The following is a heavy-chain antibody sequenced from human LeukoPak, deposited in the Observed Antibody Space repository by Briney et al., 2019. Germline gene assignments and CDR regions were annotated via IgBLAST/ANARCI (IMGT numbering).Heavy chain of an antibody. CDR3: ARALSPGGGSPHTDY. CDR2: IWYDGSNK. D-gene: IGHD2-15*01. CDR1: GFTFSSYG. Sequence: PGGSLRLSCAASGFTFSSYGMHWVRQAPGKGLEWAAVIWYDGSNKYYADSVKGRFTISRDNSKNTLYLQMNSLRAEDTAVYYCARALSPGGGSPHTDYWGQGTLVTVSS. J-gene: IGHJ4*02. V-gene: IGHV3-33*01.